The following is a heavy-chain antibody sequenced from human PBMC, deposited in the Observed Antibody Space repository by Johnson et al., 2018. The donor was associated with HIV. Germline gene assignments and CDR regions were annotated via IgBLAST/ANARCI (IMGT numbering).Heavy chain of an antibody. Sequence: QVQLVESGGGLIQPGGSLRLSCAVSGFTVSSNYMSWVRQAPVKGLEWVGVMSYDGSKENYADSVKGRFHVSRDNSKNTVYLQMNTLRPEDTAVYYCARDPSYDMAHTDGFDIWGQGTMVTVSS. D-gene: IGHD3-22*01. CDR2: MSYDGSKE. CDR1: GFTVSSNY. J-gene: IGHJ3*02. CDR3: ARDPSYDMAHTDGFDI. V-gene: IGHV3-30*03.